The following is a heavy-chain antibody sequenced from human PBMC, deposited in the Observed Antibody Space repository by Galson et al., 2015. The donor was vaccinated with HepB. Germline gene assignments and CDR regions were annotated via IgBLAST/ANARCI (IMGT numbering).Heavy chain of an antibody. D-gene: IGHD3-10*01. Sequence: SLRLSCAASGFTFSSDSMNWVRQAPGKGLEWVSSISSSSSFNFYAESVKGRFTISRDNAKNSLYRQMNSLRAEETALYYCARDRMTMVRGVSLYSMDVWGQGTTVTVSS. CDR2: ISSSSSFN. CDR3: ARDRMTMVRGVSLYSMDV. V-gene: IGHV3-21*01. CDR1: GFTFSSDS. J-gene: IGHJ6*02.